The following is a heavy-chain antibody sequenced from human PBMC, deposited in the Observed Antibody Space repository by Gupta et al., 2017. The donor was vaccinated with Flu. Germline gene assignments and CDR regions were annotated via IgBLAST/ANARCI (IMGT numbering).Heavy chain of an antibody. CDR2: ISAYNGNT. V-gene: IGHV1-18*01. CDR3: ALHYYDSSGYAPAEYFQH. CDR1: GYTFTSYG. Sequence: QVQLVQSGAEVKKPGASVKVSCKASGYTFTSYGISWVRQAPGQGLEWMGWISAYNGNTNYAQKLQGRVTMNTDTSTSTAYMELRSLRSDDTAVYYCALHYYDSSGYAPAEYFQHWGQGTLVTVSS. D-gene: IGHD3-22*01. J-gene: IGHJ1*01.